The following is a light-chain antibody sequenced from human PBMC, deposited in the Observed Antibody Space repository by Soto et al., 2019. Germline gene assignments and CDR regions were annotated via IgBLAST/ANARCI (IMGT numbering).Light chain of an antibody. CDR1: QSVSKNY. J-gene: IGKJ1*01. CDR3: QQYGSSGT. CDR2: GAS. V-gene: IGKV3-20*01. Sequence: EIVFTQAPGTLPLSPVERATLSFTASQSVSKNYLAWYQQKPGQAPRVVIYGASNRATGIPDRFSGSGSGTDFTLTISRLEPEDFAVYYCQQYGSSGTFGQGTKVDNK.